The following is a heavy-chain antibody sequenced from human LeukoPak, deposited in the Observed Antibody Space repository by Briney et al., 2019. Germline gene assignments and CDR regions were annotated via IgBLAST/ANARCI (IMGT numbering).Heavy chain of an antibody. V-gene: IGHV3-23*01. CDR2: IRGSGGST. CDR3: ARQPTGYPNWFDL. Sequence: EGSLRLSCAASGFIFSNCAMSWVREAPGKGLKWVSSIRGSGGSTYYADSVKGRFTISRDDSKSTLFLEMNSLRAEDTAVYYCARQPTGYPNWFDLWGQGAPVTVSS. J-gene: IGHJ5*02. CDR1: GFIFSNCA. D-gene: IGHD1-14*01.